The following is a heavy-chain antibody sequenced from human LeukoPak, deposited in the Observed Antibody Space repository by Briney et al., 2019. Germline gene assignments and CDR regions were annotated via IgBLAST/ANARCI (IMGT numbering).Heavy chain of an antibody. CDR3: AKAPHHSSSWLLLGYYYYYMDV. Sequence: GASVKVSCKASGYTFISYSMNWVRQAPGQGLEWMGWINTNTGNPTYAQGFTGRFVFSLDTPVSTAYLQISSLKAEDTAVYYCAKAPHHSSSWLLLGYYYYYMDVWGKGTTVTVSS. CDR1: GYTFISYS. D-gene: IGHD6-13*01. J-gene: IGHJ6*03. V-gene: IGHV7-4-1*02. CDR2: INTNTGNP.